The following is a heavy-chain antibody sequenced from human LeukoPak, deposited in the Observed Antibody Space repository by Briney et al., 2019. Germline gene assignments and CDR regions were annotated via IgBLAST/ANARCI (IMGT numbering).Heavy chain of an antibody. Sequence: ASVKVSCKASGYIVSTSDINWVRQATGQGLEWMGWMSPNSGNTVYAQKFQGRVTITRNTSISTAYMELSSLRSEDTAVYYCARCVSNSWSSYYNYYYMDVWGKGTTVTVSS. CDR2: MSPNSGNT. CDR3: ARCVSNSWSSYYNYYYMDV. V-gene: IGHV1-8*03. D-gene: IGHD6-13*01. J-gene: IGHJ6*03. CDR1: GYIVSTSD.